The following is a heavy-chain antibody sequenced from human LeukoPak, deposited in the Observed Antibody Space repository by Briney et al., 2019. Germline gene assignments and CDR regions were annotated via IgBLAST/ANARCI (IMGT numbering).Heavy chain of an antibody. CDR1: GFTFSNYD. J-gene: IGHJ4*02. CDR3: ASSPAYSSSWYAIDN. D-gene: IGHD6-13*01. V-gene: IGHV3-13*01. CDR2: IGTAGDT. Sequence: GGSLRLSCAASGFTFSNYDMHWVRQAAGKGLEWVSGIGTAGDTYYPASVKGRFTISRENAKSSLYLQINSLSAGDTAVYYRASSPAYSSSWYAIDNWGQGTLVTVSS.